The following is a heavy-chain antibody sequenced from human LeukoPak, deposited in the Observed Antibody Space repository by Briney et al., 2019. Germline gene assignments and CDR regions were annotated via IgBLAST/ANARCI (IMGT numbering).Heavy chain of an antibody. CDR1: GGSISSYY. CDR2: IYYSGST. D-gene: IGHD2/OR15-2a*01. CDR3: ARVSAVKFYYSGMDV. J-gene: IGHJ6*02. Sequence: SETLSLTCTVSGGSISSYYWSWIRQPPGKGLEWIGYIYYSGSTNYNPSLKSRVTISVDTSKNQFSLKLSSVTAADTAVYYCARVSAVKFYYSGMDVWGQGTTVTVSS. V-gene: IGHV4-59*08.